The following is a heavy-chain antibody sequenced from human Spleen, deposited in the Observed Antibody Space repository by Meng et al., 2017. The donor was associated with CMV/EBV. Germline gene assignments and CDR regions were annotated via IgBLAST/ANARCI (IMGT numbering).Heavy chain of an antibody. CDR1: GYTFSSYG. J-gene: IGHJ3*02. CDR2: IGGYDGRT. CDR3: ARDFYEYDDSGYYDDTFDI. V-gene: IGHV1-18*01. D-gene: IGHD3-22*01. Sequence: ASVKVSCKASGYTFSSYGISWVRQAPGQGLEWMGWIGGYDGRTNYGQKFRGRVIMTKDTSTSTAYMELRSLGSDDTAVYFCARDFYEYDDSGYYDDTFDIWGQGTMVTVSS.